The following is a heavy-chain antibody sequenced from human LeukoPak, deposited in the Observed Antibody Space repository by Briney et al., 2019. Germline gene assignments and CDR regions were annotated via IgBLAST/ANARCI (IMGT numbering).Heavy chain of an antibody. V-gene: IGHV1-3*01. CDR1: GCTFTTYA. CDR2: ISVGDSNT. D-gene: IGHD2-2*01. CDR3: ARGYSGVVPAAHPDF. J-gene: IGHJ4*02. Sequence: ASVKVSCKASGCTFTTYAIHWVRQAPGQGLQWMGWISVGDSNTNYSQKFQGRVTLTRDTSASTAYMELTSLISEDTAVYYCARGYSGVVPAAHPDFWGQGTPVTVSS.